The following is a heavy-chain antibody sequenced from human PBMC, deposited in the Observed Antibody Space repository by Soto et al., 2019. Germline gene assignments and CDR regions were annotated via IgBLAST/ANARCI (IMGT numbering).Heavy chain of an antibody. V-gene: IGHV4-4*07. CDR1: RGSISSSY. Sequence: PSETLSLTCTVSRGSISSSYWNWIRQPAGKGLEWIGHIYKSGTTNYNPSLKSRVTMSVDTSKNQFSLKLNSVTAADTAVYYCARDRNYYDSSGYYPFDSWGQGTLVTVSS. CDR3: ARDRNYYDSSGYYPFDS. CDR2: IYKSGTT. D-gene: IGHD3-22*01. J-gene: IGHJ5*01.